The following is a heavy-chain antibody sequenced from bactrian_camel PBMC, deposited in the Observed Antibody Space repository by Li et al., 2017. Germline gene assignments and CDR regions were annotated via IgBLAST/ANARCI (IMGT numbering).Heavy chain of an antibody. CDR2: MNGDGTT. CDR3: AAGRSATYCYGGLGLEEYNS. D-gene: IGHD3*01. J-gene: IGHJ4*01. V-gene: IGHV3S53*01. Sequence: HVQLVESGGGSAQTGGSLRLSCAASGYVDGEEYCMAWFRQAPGQQFLQREEIARMNGDGTTNYADSVKGRFTISRDNAKIILSLQMNSLEAADTAMYYCAAGRSATYCYGGLGLEEYNSWGQGGTQVTVS. CDR1: GYVDGEEYC.